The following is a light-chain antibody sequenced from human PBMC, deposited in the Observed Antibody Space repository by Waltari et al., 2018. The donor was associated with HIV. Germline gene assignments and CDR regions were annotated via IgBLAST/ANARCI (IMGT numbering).Light chain of an antibody. V-gene: IGKV3-20*01. CDR1: QTVNNNF. CDR2: GVS. Sequence: EIVLAQSPGTLSLSPGETATLSCRASQTVNNNFFSWYQQRSGQAPRLLRYGVSSRATGIPNRFSGSGSGTDFTPTISRLEPEDFAVYYCQHYGGSPLYTFGQGTKLEMK. J-gene: IGKJ2*01. CDR3: QHYGGSPLYT.